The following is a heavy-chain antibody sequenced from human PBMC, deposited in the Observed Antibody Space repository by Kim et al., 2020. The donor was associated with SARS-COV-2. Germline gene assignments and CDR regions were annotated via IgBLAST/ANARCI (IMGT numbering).Heavy chain of an antibody. CDR1: GFNLVSYS. V-gene: IGHV3-48*02. Sequence: GGSLRLSCGASGFNLVSYSLNWVRQAPGKGLELLSYISSDSRTVYYAASVRGRFTISRDNAKNSLFLQMNSVRDEDTAVYFCARSYGAVTGVFDTTYYYYGMDVWGQGTTVTVSS. CDR2: ISSDSRTV. D-gene: IGHD3-9*01. J-gene: IGHJ6*02. CDR3: ARSYGAVTGVFDTTYYYYGMDV.